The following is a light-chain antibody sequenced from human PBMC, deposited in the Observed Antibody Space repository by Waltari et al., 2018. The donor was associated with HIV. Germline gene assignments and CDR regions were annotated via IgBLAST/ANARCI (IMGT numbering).Light chain of an antibody. Sequence: DVQMTQSPSSLSASVGDRVTINCRASQGIGESLTWFQQKPGKAPKPLIDPASTLQSGVPSKFTGSASGTDFTLTISSLQPEDFATYYCLQYKTYPFTFGGGTKVE. J-gene: IGKJ4*01. CDR1: QGIGES. V-gene: IGKV1-16*02. CDR3: LQYKTYPFT. CDR2: PAS.